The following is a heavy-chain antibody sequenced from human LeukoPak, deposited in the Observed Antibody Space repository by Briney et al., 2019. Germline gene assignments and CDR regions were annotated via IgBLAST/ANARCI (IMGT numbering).Heavy chain of an antibody. D-gene: IGHD3/OR15-3a*01. CDR3: AKDHFLTGYYDFDY. CDR2: ISGSGGST. J-gene: IGHJ4*02. Sequence: PGGSLRLSCAASGFTFSSYAMSWVRQAPGKGLEWVSAISGSGGSTYYADSVKGRFTIFRDNSKNTLYLQMNSLRAEDTAVYYCAKDHFLTGYYDFDYWGQGTLVTVSS. V-gene: IGHV3-23*01. CDR1: GFTFSSYA.